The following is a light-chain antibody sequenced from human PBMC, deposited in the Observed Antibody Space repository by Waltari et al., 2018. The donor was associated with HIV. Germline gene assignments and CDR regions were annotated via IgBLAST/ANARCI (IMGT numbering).Light chain of an antibody. CDR1: SSDVGGYNY. Sequence: QSALTQPRSVSGSPGQSVTISCTGTSSDVGGYNYVSWYQQHPGKAPKLMIYDVNKRPPGVPDRFSGSKSGNTASLTISGLQAEEEADYYCCSYAGSYTVVFGGGTKLTVL. J-gene: IGLJ2*01. CDR3: CSYAGSYTVV. CDR2: DVN. V-gene: IGLV2-11*01.